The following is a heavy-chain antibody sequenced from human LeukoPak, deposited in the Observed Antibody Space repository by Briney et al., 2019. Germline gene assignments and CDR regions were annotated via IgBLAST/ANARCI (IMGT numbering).Heavy chain of an antibody. CDR1: GSTFSSYS. Sequence: PGVSLRLSCAASGSTFSSYSMNWVRQAPGKGLEWVSSISGSSSYIYYADSVKGRFTISRDNAKNSLYLQMNSLRAEDTAVYYCARDRGMLAAAFDIWGQGTMVTVSS. CDR2: ISGSSSYI. V-gene: IGHV3-21*01. D-gene: IGHD6-13*01. CDR3: ARDRGMLAAAFDI. J-gene: IGHJ3*02.